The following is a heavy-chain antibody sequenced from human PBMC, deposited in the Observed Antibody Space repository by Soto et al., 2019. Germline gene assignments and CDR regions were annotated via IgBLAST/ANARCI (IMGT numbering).Heavy chain of an antibody. CDR3: ARGGSSWYYCYGTDV. V-gene: IGHV4-61*01. Sequence: PSETLSLTCTVSGGYVSSGSYYRSWIRQPPGKGLEWIGYIYYSGSTNYNPSLKSRVTISVDTSKNQFSLKLSSVTAADTAVYYCARGGSSWYYCYGTDVWGQGITVTVSS. J-gene: IGHJ6*02. CDR2: IYYSGST. CDR1: GGYVSSGSYY. D-gene: IGHD6-13*01.